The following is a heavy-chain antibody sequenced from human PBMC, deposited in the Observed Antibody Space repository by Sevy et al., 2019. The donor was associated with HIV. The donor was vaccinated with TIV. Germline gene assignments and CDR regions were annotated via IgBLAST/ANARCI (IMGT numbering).Heavy chain of an antibody. CDR2: ISSSGSTI. D-gene: IGHD1-26*01. CDR1: GFTFSSYE. V-gene: IGHV3-48*03. Sequence: GGSLRLSCAASGFTFSSYEMNWVRQAPGKGLEWVSYISSSGSTIYYADSVKGRFTISRDNAKNSLYLQMNSLRAEDTAVYYCARADSGSYYPHLDYWGQGTLVTVSS. CDR3: ARADSGSYYPHLDY. J-gene: IGHJ4*02.